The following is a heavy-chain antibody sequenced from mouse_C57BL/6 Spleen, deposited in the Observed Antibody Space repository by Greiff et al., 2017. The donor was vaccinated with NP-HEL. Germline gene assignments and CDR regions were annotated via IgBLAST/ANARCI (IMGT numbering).Heavy chain of an antibody. CDR2: INPNNGGT. J-gene: IGHJ4*01. CDR1: GYTFTDYN. Sequence: EVQLQQSGPELVKPGASVKIPCKASGYTFTDYNMDWVKQSHGKSLEWIGDINPNNGGTIYNQKFKGKATLTVDKSSSTAYMELRSLTSEDTAVYYCATITTVVGRDSMDYWGQGTSVTVSS. D-gene: IGHD1-1*01. CDR3: ATITTVVGRDSMDY. V-gene: IGHV1-18*01.